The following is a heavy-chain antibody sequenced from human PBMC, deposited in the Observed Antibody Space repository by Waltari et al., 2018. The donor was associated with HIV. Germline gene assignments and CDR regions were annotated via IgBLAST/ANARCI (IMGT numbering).Heavy chain of an antibody. J-gene: IGHJ4*02. CDR3: ARATGGAPAGLIDS. V-gene: IGHV4-61*01. CDR1: GGSVTSGYYY. CDR2: IYYGVST. Sequence: QVQLQESGPGLVKPSETLSLTCIVSGGSVTSGYYYWTWIRQTTGKGLEWIGYIYYGVSTNYNPSLKSLVTISLDTSKNQFSLKLSSVTDADTAVYYCARATGGAPAGLIDSWGQGTLVTVSS. D-gene: IGHD6-13*01.